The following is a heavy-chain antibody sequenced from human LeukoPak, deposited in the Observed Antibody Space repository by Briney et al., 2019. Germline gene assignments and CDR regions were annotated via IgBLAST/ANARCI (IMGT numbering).Heavy chain of an antibody. CDR2: IRSSGDGT. J-gene: IGHJ4*02. V-gene: IGHV3-23*01. D-gene: IGHD6-19*01. CDR3: AKYNSGWDEDY. Sequence: GGSLRLSYAASGFTFSSYPMAWIRQAPGKGLEWVSTIRSSGDGTYYADSVRGRFTISRDNSKNTLFLQMNSLRAEDTALYYCAKYNSGWDEDYWGQGTLVTVSS. CDR1: GFTFSSYP.